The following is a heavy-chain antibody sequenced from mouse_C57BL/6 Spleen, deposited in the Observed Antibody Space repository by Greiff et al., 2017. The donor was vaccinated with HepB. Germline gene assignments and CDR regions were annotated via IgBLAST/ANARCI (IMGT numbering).Heavy chain of an antibody. CDR1: GYTFTSYT. CDR3: ARESYGSSFDY. J-gene: IGHJ2*01. V-gene: IGHV1-4*01. D-gene: IGHD2-2*01. CDR2: INPSSGYT. Sequence: QVQLQQSGAELARPGASVKMSCKASGYTFTSYTMHWVKQRPGQGLEWIGYINPSSGYTKYNQKFKDKATLTADKSSSTAYMQLSSLTSEDSAVYYCARESYGSSFDYWGQGTTLTVSS.